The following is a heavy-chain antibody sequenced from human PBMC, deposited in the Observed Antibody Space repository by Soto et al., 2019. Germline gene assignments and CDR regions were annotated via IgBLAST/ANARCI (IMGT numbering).Heavy chain of an antibody. CDR3: ARQSGGSGWYSWFDP. Sequence: ASVKVSCKASGYIFSDHYMHWVRQAPGQGLEWMGWINPKNGATKYAQKFQGRVTVTRDTSINTAYMDLSRLRSDDTAVYYCARQSGGSGWYSWFDPWGQGTLVT. CDR1: GYIFSDHY. CDR2: INPKNGAT. V-gene: IGHV1-2*02. J-gene: IGHJ5*02. D-gene: IGHD6-19*01.